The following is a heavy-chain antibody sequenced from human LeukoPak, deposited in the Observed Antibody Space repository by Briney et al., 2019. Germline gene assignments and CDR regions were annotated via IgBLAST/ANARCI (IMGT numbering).Heavy chain of an antibody. V-gene: IGHV4-34*01. CDR1: GGSFSGYY. Sequence: SETLSLTCAVYGGSFSGYYWSWIRQPPGKGLEWIGEINHSGSTNCNPSLKSRVTISVDTSKNQFSLKLSSVTAADTAVYYCARGRGYCTNGVCYRDYGMDVWGQGTTVTVSS. D-gene: IGHD2-8*01. J-gene: IGHJ6*02. CDR2: INHSGST. CDR3: ARGRGYCTNGVCYRDYGMDV.